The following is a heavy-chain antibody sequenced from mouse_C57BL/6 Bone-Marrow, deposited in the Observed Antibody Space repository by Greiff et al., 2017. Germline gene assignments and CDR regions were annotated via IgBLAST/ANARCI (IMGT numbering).Heavy chain of an antibody. CDR3: ARESQAYYSNCEDDY. Sequence: EVQLQQSGAELVKPGASVKLSCTASGFNIKDYYMHWVKQRTEQGLEWIGRIDPEDGDTKYAPKFQGKATITADTSSNKAYLQLSSLTSEDTAVYYCARESQAYYSNCEDDYWGQGTTLTVSS. J-gene: IGHJ2*01. CDR1: GFNIKDYY. V-gene: IGHV14-2*01. CDR2: IDPEDGDT. D-gene: IGHD2-5*01.